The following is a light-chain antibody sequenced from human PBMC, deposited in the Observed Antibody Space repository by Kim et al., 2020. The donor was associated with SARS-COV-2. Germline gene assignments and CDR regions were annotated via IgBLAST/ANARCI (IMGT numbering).Light chain of an antibody. Sequence: QPVLTQPPSASASLEASVTLTCTLSSGYSNYKVDWYQQRPGKGPRFVMRVGTGGIVGSKGDGIPDRFSVLGSGLNRYLTIKNIQEEDESDYHCGADHGSGSNFGRVFGGGTKLTVL. J-gene: IGLJ3*02. V-gene: IGLV9-49*01. CDR1: SGYSNYK. CDR2: VGTGGIVG. CDR3: GADHGSGSNFGRV.